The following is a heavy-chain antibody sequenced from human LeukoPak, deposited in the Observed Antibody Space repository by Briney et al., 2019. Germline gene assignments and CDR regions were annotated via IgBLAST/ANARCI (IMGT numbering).Heavy chain of an antibody. J-gene: IGHJ4*02. D-gene: IGHD3-22*01. CDR2: INPSGGSA. CDR1: GYIFTDYY. Sequence: GASVKVSCKASGYIFTDYYMHWVRQAPGQGLEWMGMINPSGGSATYAQNFQGRVIMTRDTSTSTVYMELSSLRSEDTAVYYCARGMGYYVSSGYYPFDYWGQGTLVTVSS. CDR3: ARGMGYYVSSGYYPFDY. V-gene: IGHV1-46*03.